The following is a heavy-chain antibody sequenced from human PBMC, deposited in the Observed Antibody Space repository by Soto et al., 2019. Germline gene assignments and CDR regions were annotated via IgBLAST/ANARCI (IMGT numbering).Heavy chain of an antibody. CDR1: GYTFTSYG. CDR3: AWGPFGLSPFDP. CDR2: ISAYNGNT. Sequence: QVQLVQSGAEVKKPGASVKVSCKASGYTFTSYGISWVRQAPGQGLEWMGWISAYNGNTNYAQKLQVRVTMTIDTSTSTAYMVLRSLRSDDTAVYYCAWGPFGLSPFDPWGQGTLVTVSS. J-gene: IGHJ5*02. V-gene: IGHV1-18*04. D-gene: IGHD3-16*01.